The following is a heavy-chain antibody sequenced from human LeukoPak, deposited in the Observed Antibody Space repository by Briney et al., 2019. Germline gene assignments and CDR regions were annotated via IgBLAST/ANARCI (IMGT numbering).Heavy chain of an antibody. CDR2: IIPIFGTA. CDR3: ARGGRLVQLPLSGTPNWFDP. V-gene: IGHV1-69*13. Sequence: GASVKVSCKASGGTFSSYAISWVRQAPGQGLEWMGGIIPIFGTANYAQEFQGRVTITADESTSTAYMELSSLRSEDTAVYYCARGGRLVQLPLSGTPNWFDPWGQGTLVTVSS. CDR1: GGTFSSYA. J-gene: IGHJ5*02. D-gene: IGHD2-2*01.